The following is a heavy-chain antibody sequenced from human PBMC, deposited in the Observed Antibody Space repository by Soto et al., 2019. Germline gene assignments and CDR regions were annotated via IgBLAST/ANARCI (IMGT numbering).Heavy chain of an antibody. Sequence: QVQLVQSGAEVQKPGSSVKVSCKASGGTFSSYAISWVRQAPGQGLEWMGGIIPIFGTAIYAQKFQGRVSIAADESTSTAYMGLSSLRAEDTAVYYCAGAGAPIFGAAVPRGVDYYYYGMDVRAQGTTVTVSS. CDR3: AGAGAPIFGAAVPRGVDYYYYGMDV. CDR2: IIPIFGTA. V-gene: IGHV1-69*01. CDR1: GGTFSSYA. J-gene: IGHJ6*02. D-gene: IGHD3-3*01.